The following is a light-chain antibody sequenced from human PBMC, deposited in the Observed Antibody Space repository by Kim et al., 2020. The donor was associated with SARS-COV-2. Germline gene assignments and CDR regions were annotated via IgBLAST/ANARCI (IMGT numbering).Light chain of an antibody. V-gene: IGLV2-14*03. CDR2: DIS. CDR1: CGAVGGHQS. J-gene: IGLJ2*01. Sequence: QSNTVSCTRTCGAVGGHQSVSLSQQHPGTAVILINYDISNRHSAVYTPFSGTKAGNTASLIISALQADDEADYYSSSYTSSSSVVFGGGTQLTVL. CDR3: SSYTSSSSVV.